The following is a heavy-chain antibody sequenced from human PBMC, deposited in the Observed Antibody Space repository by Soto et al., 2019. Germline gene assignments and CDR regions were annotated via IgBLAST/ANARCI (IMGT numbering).Heavy chain of an antibody. V-gene: IGHV4-59*01. CDR1: GGPIGSYY. J-gene: IGHJ6*02. D-gene: IGHD6-13*01. CDR3: ARTEASSWSFFYYGMDV. CDR2: VYYSDST. Sequence: QVQLQESGPGLVKPSETLSLTCTVSGGPIGSYYWSWIRQSPGKGLEWIGCVYYSDSTNYNPSLKSRVTISLDRSKNQFSLRLSSVTAADTAVYYCARTEASSWSFFYYGMDVWGQGTAVAFSS.